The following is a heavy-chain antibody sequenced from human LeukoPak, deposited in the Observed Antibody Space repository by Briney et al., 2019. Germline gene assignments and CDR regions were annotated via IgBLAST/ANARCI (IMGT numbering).Heavy chain of an antibody. D-gene: IGHD4-17*01. CDR3: AKDHDYGDYGGDY. Sequence: GGSLRLSCAASGFTFSSYAMSWVRQAPGKGPEWVSAISGRGGSTYYADSVKGRFTISRDNSKNTLYLQMNSLRAEDTAVYYCAKDHDYGDYGGDYWGQGTLVTVSS. J-gene: IGHJ4*02. CDR1: GFTFSSYA. V-gene: IGHV3-23*01. CDR2: ISGRGGST.